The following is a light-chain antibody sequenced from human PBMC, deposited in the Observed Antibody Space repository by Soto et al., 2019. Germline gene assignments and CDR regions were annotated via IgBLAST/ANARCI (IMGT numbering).Light chain of an antibody. CDR2: AAY. V-gene: IGKV1-6*02. CDR3: LQVFNFPRA. Sequence: AIQMTQSPSSLAGSVGDRLTITCRASQDIGNDLGWYQQKPGKAPKLLIYAAYSLQSGVSSRFSGSGSGTEFTLTISSLQPEDLATYYCLQVFNFPRAFGQGTKVDIK. CDR1: QDIGND. J-gene: IGKJ1*01.